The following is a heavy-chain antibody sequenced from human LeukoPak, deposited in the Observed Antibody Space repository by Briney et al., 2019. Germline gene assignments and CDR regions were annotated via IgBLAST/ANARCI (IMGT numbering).Heavy chain of an antibody. Sequence: GGSLRLSCAAAGFTFTTYSMNWVRQAPGKGLEWVSSISSSSNYIYYADSVKGRFTISRDNAQRSLYLQMNSLRAEDTAVYYCARCGLGGIQLWLLPFDYWGQGTLVTVSS. D-gene: IGHD5-18*01. CDR2: ISSSSNYI. CDR3: ARCGLGGIQLWLLPFDY. J-gene: IGHJ4*02. V-gene: IGHV3-21*06. CDR1: GFTFTTYS.